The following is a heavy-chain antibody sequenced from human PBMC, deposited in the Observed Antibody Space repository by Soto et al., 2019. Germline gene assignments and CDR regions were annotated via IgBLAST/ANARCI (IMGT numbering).Heavy chain of an antibody. CDR1: VGSISSYY. CDR2: IYYSAST. J-gene: IGHJ5*02. D-gene: IGHD3-3*01. V-gene: IGHV4-59*08. CDR3: ARHGPGSGFWSSHWFDP. Sequence: PSETMSLTCTFSVGSISSYYWSWIRQPPGKGLEWIGYIYYSASTNYNPSLKSRVTISVDTSKNQFSLKLSSVTAADTAVYYCARHGPGSGFWSSHWFDPWGQGTLVTVSS.